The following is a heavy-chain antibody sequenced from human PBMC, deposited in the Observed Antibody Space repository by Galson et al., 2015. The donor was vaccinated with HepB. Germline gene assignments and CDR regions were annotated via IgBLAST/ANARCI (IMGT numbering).Heavy chain of an antibody. CDR3: ARGRMVRGLTLRYDAFDI. D-gene: IGHD3-10*01. Sequence: LRLSCAASGFTFSSYAMHGVRQAPGKGLEWVAVISDDGSNKYYADSVKGRFTISRDNSKNTLYLQMNSLRAEDTAVYYCARGRMVRGLTLRYDAFDIWGQGKMVTVSS. J-gene: IGHJ3*02. CDR1: GFTFSSYA. CDR2: ISDDGSNK. V-gene: IGHV3-30*04.